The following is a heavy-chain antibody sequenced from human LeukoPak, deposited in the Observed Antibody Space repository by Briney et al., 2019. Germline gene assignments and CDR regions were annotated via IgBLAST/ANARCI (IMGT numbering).Heavy chain of an antibody. CDR2: ISYDGSNK. V-gene: IGHV3-30-3*01. D-gene: IGHD3-22*01. J-gene: IGHJ3*02. CDR1: GFTFSSYA. CDR3: ATIVYDYYDSSGNDAFDI. Sequence: PGGSLRLSCAASGFTFSSYAMHWVRQAPGKGLEWVAVISYDGSNKHYADSVKGRFTISRDNSKNTLYLQMNSLRAEDTAVYYWATIVYDYYDSSGNDAFDIWGQRTMVTVSS.